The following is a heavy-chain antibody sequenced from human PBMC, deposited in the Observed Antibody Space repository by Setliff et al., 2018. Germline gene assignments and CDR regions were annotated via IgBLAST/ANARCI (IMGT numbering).Heavy chain of an antibody. Sequence: SETLSLTCTVSGGSMSSGPNYWSWIRQPAGRGLEWVGRVYSSVYSSGITSYNPSLKSRVTISMDTSKNQFSLGLTSVTAADTAVYYCARESAGDESVRHLYYTDVWGRGTTVTVSS. V-gene: IGHV4-61*02. CDR2: VYSSVYSSGIT. CDR1: GGSMSSGPNY. D-gene: IGHD1-1*01. J-gene: IGHJ6*03. CDR3: ARESAGDESVRHLYYTDV.